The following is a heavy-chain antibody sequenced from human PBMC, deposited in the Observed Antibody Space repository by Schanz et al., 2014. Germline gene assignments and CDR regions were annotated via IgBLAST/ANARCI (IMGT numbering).Heavy chain of an antibody. V-gene: IGHV3-66*01. D-gene: IGHD3-22*01. Sequence: EVQLVESGGGLVQPGGSLGLSCVVSGFTVSSDHMSWVRQAPGKGLEWVSTIYSSGATYYADSVKRRFTSSRDISKNTLHLQVSSLRAEDTAVYYCAKDPSHGDYDYYFDYWGQGTLVTVSS. J-gene: IGHJ4*02. CDR3: AKDPSHGDYDYYFDY. CDR2: IYSSGAT. CDR1: GFTVSSDH.